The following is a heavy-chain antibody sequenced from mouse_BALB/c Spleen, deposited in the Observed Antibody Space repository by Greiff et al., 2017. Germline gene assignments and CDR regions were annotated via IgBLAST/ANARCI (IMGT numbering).Heavy chain of an antibody. J-gene: IGHJ4*01. V-gene: IGHV3-2*02. CDR3: ARYVNAMDY. Sequence: ESGPGLVKPSQSLSLTCTVTGYSITSDYAWNWIRQFPGNKLEWMGYISYSGSTSYNPSLKSRISITRDTSKNQFFLQLNSVTTEDTATYYCARYVNAMDYWGQGTSVTVSS. CDR2: ISYSGST. CDR1: GYSITSDYA.